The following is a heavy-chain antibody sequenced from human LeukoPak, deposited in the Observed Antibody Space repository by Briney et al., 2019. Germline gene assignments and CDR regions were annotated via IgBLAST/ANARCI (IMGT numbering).Heavy chain of an antibody. CDR3: ARGDYYYDSSGYYYKPYYYYYMDV. J-gene: IGHJ6*03. D-gene: IGHD3-22*01. CDR1: GGSISSPYSY. CDR2: INHSGST. V-gene: IGHV4-39*07. Sequence: PSETLSLTCTISGGSISSPYSYRGWIRQPPGKGLEWIGEINHSGSTNYNPSLKSRVTISVDTSKNQFSLKLSSVTAADTAVYYCARGDYYYDSSGYYYKPYYYYYMDVWGKGTTVTVSS.